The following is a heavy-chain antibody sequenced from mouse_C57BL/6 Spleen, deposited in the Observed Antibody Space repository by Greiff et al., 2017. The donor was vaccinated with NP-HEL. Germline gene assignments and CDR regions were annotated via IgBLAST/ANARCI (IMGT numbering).Heavy chain of an antibody. Sequence: EVQRVESGGGLVKPGGSLKLSCAASGFTFSSYAMSWVRQTPEKRLEWVATISDGGSYTYYPDNVKGRFTISRDNAKNNLYLQMSHLKSEDTAMYYCASLPFYYGSSSYYFDYWGQGTTLTVSS. CDR3: ASLPFYYGSSSYYFDY. D-gene: IGHD1-1*01. V-gene: IGHV5-4*01. J-gene: IGHJ2*01. CDR2: ISDGGSYT. CDR1: GFTFSSYA.